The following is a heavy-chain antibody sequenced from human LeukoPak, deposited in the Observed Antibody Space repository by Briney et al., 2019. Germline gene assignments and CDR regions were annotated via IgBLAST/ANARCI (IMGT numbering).Heavy chain of an antibody. CDR1: GFTFSSYA. D-gene: IGHD2-2*01. Sequence: SGGSLRLSCAASGFTFSSYAMSWVRQAPGKGLEWVSAISGSGGSTYYADPVKGRFTISRDNAKNSLYLQMNSLRAEDTAVYYCAKDSLTDIVVVSAAPLFDYWGQGTLVTVSS. J-gene: IGHJ4*02. CDR3: AKDSLTDIVVVSAAPLFDY. CDR2: ISGSGGST. V-gene: IGHV3-23*01.